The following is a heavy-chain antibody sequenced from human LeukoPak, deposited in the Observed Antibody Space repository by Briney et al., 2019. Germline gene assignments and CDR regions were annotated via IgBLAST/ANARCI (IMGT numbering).Heavy chain of an antibody. CDR2: INPSGGST. J-gene: IGHJ3*02. V-gene: IGHV1-46*01. Sequence: ASVKVSCKAPGYTFTSYYMHWVRQAPGQGLEWMGIINPSGGSTSYAQKFQGRVTMTRDTSTSTVYMELSSLRSEDTAVYYCARGFGWFGELGAFDIWGQGTMVTVSS. CDR3: ARGFGWFGELGAFDI. CDR1: GYTFTSYY. D-gene: IGHD3-10*01.